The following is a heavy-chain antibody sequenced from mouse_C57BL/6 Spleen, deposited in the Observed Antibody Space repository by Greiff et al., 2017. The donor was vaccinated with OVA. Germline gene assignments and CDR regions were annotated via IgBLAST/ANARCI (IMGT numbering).Heavy chain of an antibody. CDR3: ARYYYGSSYPSYAMDY. Sequence: EVQRVESGGGLVKPGGSLKLSCAASGFTFSSYAMSWVRQTPEKRLEWVATISDGGSYTYYPDNVKGRFTISRDNDKNNLYLQMSHLKSEDTAMYYCARYYYGSSYPSYAMDYWGQGTSVTVSS. CDR2: ISDGGSYT. CDR1: GFTFSSYA. V-gene: IGHV5-4*01. D-gene: IGHD1-1*01. J-gene: IGHJ4*01.